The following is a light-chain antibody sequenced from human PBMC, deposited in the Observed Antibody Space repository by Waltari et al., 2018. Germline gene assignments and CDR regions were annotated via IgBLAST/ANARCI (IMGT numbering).Light chain of an antibody. V-gene: IGKV3-20*01. CDR1: QSISSTY. J-gene: IGKJ2*01. CDR2: GAI. CDR3: QQSRSSPPMYT. Sequence: EIVLTQSPGTLSLSPGDRATLSCRASQSISSTYLAWYQQKPGQAPRLLISGAINRATGIPDRVSGSGSGTDFTLTISRVEPEDFAVYYCQQSRSSPPMYTCGQGTKLEIK.